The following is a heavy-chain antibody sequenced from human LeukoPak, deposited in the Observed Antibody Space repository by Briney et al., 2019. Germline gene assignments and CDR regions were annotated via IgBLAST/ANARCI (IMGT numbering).Heavy chain of an antibody. D-gene: IGHD3-22*01. CDR1: GGSISSGGYY. J-gene: IGHJ3*02. V-gene: IGHV4-31*03. Sequence: SGTLSLTCTVSGGSISSGGYYWSWIRQHPGKGLEWIGYIYYSGSTYYNPSLKSRVTISVDTSKNQFSLKLSSVTAADTAVYYCARGVVVVITDAFDIWGQGTMVTVSS. CDR2: IYYSGST. CDR3: ARGVVVVITDAFDI.